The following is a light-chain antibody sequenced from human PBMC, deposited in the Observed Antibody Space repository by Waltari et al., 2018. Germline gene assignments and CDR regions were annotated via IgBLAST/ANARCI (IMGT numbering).Light chain of an antibody. V-gene: IGLV8-61*01. CDR2: NGT. Sequence: QTVLTQEPSLSVSPGGTVTLTCALSSGSVSSTSYATWYQQPPGQAPRPRVYNGTGLSSGVPDRFSGSILGNKAALTITGTQADDESDYYCSMYMGSGIWVFGGGTKLTVL. CDR3: SMYMGSGIWV. J-gene: IGLJ3*02. CDR1: SGSVSSTSY.